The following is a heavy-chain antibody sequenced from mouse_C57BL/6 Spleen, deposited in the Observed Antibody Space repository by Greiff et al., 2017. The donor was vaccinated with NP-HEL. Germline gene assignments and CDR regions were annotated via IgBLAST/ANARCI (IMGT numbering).Heavy chain of an antibody. D-gene: IGHD2-2*01. V-gene: IGHV1-82*01. CDR3: AREHGYDYAMDY. CDR1: GYAFSSSW. J-gene: IGHJ4*01. CDR2: IYPGDGDT. Sequence: QVQLQQSGPELVKPGASVKISCKASGYAFSSSWMNWVKQRPGKGLEWIGRIYPGDGDTNYNGKFKGKATLTADKSSSTAYMQLSSLTSEDSAVYFCAREHGYDYAMDYWGQGTSVTVSS.